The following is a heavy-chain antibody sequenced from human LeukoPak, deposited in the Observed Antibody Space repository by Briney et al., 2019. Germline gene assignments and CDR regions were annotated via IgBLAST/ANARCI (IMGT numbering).Heavy chain of an antibody. Sequence: PSETLSLTCTVSGGSISSRSYYWGWIRQPPGKGLEWIGSIFYSGSTYYNPSLKSRVTISVDTSKNQFSLKLSSVTAADTAVYYCARHEGGSSSLNYYYYYMDVWGKGTTVTVSS. V-gene: IGHV4-39*01. D-gene: IGHD6-6*01. CDR1: GGSISSRSYY. CDR2: IFYSGST. J-gene: IGHJ6*03. CDR3: ARHEGGSSSLNYYYYYMDV.